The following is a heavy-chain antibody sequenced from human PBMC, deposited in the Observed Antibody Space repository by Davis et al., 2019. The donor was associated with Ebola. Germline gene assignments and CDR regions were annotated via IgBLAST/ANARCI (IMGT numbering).Heavy chain of an antibody. D-gene: IGHD4-17*01. CDR3: TRHVSGDFWYFDL. V-gene: IGHV3-23*01. J-gene: IGHJ2*01. CDR2: INGRGDST. CDR1: GFHFSSYA. Sequence: PGGSLRLSCAVSGFHFSSYAMSWVRQAPGKGLEWVSAINGRGDSTYFADSVKGRFTISRDNSKNTLYLQMNSLRAEDTAVYYCTRHVSGDFWYFDLWGRGTLVTVSS.